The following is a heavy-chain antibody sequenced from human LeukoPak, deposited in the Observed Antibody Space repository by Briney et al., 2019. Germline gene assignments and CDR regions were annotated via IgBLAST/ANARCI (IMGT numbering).Heavy chain of an antibody. CDR1: GGSISSNSYY. D-gene: IGHD5-18*01. J-gene: IGHJ3*02. V-gene: IGHV4-39*07. CDR3: AGEGRGYSYGSPSGAFDI. CDR2: IHYSGST. Sequence: SETLSLTCTVPGGSISSNSYYWDWIRQPPGKGLEWIGTIHYSGSTSYNPSLKSRVTISVDTSKNQFSLKLSSVTAADTAVYYCAGEGRGYSYGSPSGAFDIWGQGTMVTVSS.